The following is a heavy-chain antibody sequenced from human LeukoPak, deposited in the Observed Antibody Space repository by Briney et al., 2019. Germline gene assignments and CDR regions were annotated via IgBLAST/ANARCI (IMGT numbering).Heavy chain of an antibody. V-gene: IGHV1-3*01. CDR1: GYTFTSYA. D-gene: IGHD3-3*01. J-gene: IGHJ5*02. CDR3: ARAGAITIFGVVITRRNWFDP. CDR2: INAGNGNT. Sequence: ASVKVSCKASGYTFTSYAMHWVRQAPGQRLEWMGWINAGNGNTKYSQKFQGRVTITRDTSASTAYMELGSLRSEDTAVYYCARAGAITIFGVVITRRNWFDPWGQGTLVTVSS.